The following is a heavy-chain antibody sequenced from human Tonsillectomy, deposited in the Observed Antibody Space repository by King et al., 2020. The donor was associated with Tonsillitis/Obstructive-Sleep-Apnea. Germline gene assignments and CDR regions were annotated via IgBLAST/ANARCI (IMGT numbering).Heavy chain of an antibody. CDR1: GYSFTSYW. J-gene: IGHJ4*02. D-gene: IGHD5-18*01. V-gene: IGHV5-51*01. CDR3: ARRGPGAADTAMVPY. CDR2: IYPGDSDT. Sequence: LQLVQSGAEVKKPGESLKISCKGSGYSFTSYWIGWVRQMPGKGLEWMGIIYPGDSDTRYSPSFQGQVTLSAAKSISPAYLQWSSLKASDTAMYYCARRGPGAADTAMVPYWGQGTLVTVSS.